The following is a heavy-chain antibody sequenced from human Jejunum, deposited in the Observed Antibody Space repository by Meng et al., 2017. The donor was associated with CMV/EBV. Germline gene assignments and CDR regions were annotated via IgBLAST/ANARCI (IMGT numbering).Heavy chain of an antibody. CDR2: IYWDNDK. CDR3: AHRREHSGSWGWGDFDY. Sequence: QIPLKVSGPTLVNPKQTLTLTCTFSGFSLSTGGVGVGWIRQPPGKALEYLALIYWDNDKFYSPSLKSRLTIAKDTPKNQVVLTMTNMDPVDTATYYCAHRREHSGSWGWGDFDYWGQGTLVTVSS. CDR1: GFSLSTGGVG. D-gene: IGHD3-10*01. J-gene: IGHJ4*02. V-gene: IGHV2-5*02.